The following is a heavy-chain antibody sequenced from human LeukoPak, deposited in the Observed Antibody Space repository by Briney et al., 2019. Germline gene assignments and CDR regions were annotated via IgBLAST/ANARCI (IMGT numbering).Heavy chain of an antibody. D-gene: IGHD3-10*01. Sequence: GGSLRLSCAASGFTFSSYWMSWVRQAPGKGLEWVANIKQDGSEKYYVDSVKSRFTISRDNAKNSLFLQMNSLRAEDTAVYYCARDFSPMVAYFDYWGQGTLVTVSS. V-gene: IGHV3-7*01. CDR3: ARDFSPMVAYFDY. CDR2: IKQDGSEK. J-gene: IGHJ4*02. CDR1: GFTFSSYW.